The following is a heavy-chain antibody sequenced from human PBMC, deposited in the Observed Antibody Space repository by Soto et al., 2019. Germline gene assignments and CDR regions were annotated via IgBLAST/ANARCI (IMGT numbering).Heavy chain of an antibody. J-gene: IGHJ6*02. CDR2: ISYDGSNK. Sequence: QVQLVESGGGVVQPGRSLRLSCAASGFTFSSYAMHWVRQAPGKGLEWVAVISYDGSNKYYADSVKGRFTISRDNSKNTLYLQMNSLRAEETAVYYCARERYCSGGSCYSVGYYYYGMDVWGQGTTVTVSS. V-gene: IGHV3-30-3*01. CDR3: ARERYCSGGSCYSVGYYYYGMDV. CDR1: GFTFSSYA. D-gene: IGHD2-15*01.